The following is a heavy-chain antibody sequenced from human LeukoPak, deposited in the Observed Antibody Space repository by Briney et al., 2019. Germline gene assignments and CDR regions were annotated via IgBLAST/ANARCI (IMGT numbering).Heavy chain of an antibody. CDR3: ARDGEWQNYYYYYMDV. CDR1: GYTFTGYY. Sequence: ASVKVSCKASGYTFTGYYMHWVRQAPGQGLEWMGWINPNSGDTHYAQNFQARVTMTRDTSISTVYMDLSRLRSDDTAVYYCARDGEWQNYYYYYMDVWGKGTTVTVSS. CDR2: INPNSGDT. D-gene: IGHD3-10*01. V-gene: IGHV1-2*02. J-gene: IGHJ6*03.